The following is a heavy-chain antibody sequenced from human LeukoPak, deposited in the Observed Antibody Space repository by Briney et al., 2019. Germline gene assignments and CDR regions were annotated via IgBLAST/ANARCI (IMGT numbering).Heavy chain of an antibody. J-gene: IGHJ4*02. V-gene: IGHV3-30-3*01. D-gene: IGHD6-13*01. CDR3: ARDRYSSSWYDY. CDR1: GFTFSSYA. Sequence: GGSLRLSCAASGFTFSSYAMHWVRQAPGKGLEWVAGISYDGSNKYYADSVKGRFTISRDNSKNTLYLQMNSLRAEDTAVYYCARDRYSSSWYDYWGQGTLVTVSS. CDR2: ISYDGSNK.